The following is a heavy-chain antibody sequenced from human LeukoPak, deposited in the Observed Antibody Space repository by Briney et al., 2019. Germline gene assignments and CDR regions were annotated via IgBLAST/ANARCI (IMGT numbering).Heavy chain of an antibody. CDR1: GFTFSSSA. V-gene: IGHV3-23*01. CDR2: ITGSGGNT. Sequence: GGSLRLSCAASGFTFSSSAMSWVRQAPGKGLEWVSAITGSGGNTYYADSVKGRFTISRDNSKNTLYLQMNSLRAEDTAVYYCAKDLSSENPYDYWGQGTLVTVSS. CDR3: AKDLSSENPYDY. J-gene: IGHJ4*02.